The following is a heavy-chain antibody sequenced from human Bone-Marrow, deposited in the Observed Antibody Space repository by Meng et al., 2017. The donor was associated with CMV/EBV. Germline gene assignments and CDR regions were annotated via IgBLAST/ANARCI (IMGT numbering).Heavy chain of an antibody. J-gene: IGHJ4*02. CDR3: ARGGDGNLGSSTSCPH. CDR2: INPSGGST. Sequence: SGYPFTRFYIHWIRQAPGQGLEWMGVINPSGGSTNYAQTFQDRITMTEDMSTSTVYMELSSLRSEDTAVYYCARGGDGNLGSSTSCPHWGQGTLVTVSS. V-gene: IGHV1-46*01. D-gene: IGHD2-2*01. CDR1: GYPFTRFY.